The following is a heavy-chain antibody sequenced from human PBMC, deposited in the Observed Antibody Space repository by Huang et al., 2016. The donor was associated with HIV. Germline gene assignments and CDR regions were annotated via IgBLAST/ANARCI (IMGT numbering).Heavy chain of an antibody. Sequence: QVQLVQSGAEVKKHGASVKVSCKASGYTFSSYAIHWVRQAPGQRLEWMGWINSGHCNTKFSQKFQDRVTITRDTSATTAYMEFISLRSEDTAVYYCAKGGYCRSDSCSYNWFDPWGQGTLVIVSS. CDR2: INSGHCNT. D-gene: IGHD2-15*01. CDR3: AKGGYCRSDSCSYNWFDP. J-gene: IGHJ5*02. V-gene: IGHV1-3*01. CDR1: GYTFSSYA.